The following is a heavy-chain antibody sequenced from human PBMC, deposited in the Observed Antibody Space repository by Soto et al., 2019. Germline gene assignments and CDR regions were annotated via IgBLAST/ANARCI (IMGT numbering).Heavy chain of an antibody. Sequence: GGSLRLSCAASAFTFNSYAMSWVRQAPGKGLEWVAVISYDGSNKYYADSVKGRFTISRDNSKNTLYLQMNSLRTEDTAVYYCANNYYGSGHWYFDLWGRGTLVTVSS. CDR1: AFTFNSYA. D-gene: IGHD3-10*01. V-gene: IGHV3-30*18. CDR2: ISYDGSNK. J-gene: IGHJ2*01. CDR3: ANNYYGSGHWYFDL.